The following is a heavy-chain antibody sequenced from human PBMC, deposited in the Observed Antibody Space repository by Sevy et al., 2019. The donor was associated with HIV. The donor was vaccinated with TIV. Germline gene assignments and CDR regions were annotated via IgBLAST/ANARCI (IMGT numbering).Heavy chain of an antibody. Sequence: GGSLRLSCTASGFTFSSFSMSWVRQAPGKGLEWVASINSRSTYIYHADPVKGRLTISRDNANNSLYLQMNSLRVEDMAVYYCARDPSPGSTAIQDYWGPGTLVTVSS. CDR3: ARDPSPGSTAIQDY. CDR1: GFTFSSFS. J-gene: IGHJ4*02. D-gene: IGHD2-21*02. V-gene: IGHV3-21*01. CDR2: INSRSTYI.